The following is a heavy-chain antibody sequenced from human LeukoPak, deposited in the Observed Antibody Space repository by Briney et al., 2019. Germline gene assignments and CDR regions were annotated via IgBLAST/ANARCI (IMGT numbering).Heavy chain of an antibody. CDR1: GHSISTCYY. V-gene: IGHV4-38-2*01. D-gene: IGHD3-10*01. J-gene: IGHJ6*04. Sequence: SETLSLTCAVSGHSISTCYYWGWIRQPPGKGLEWIGSMSHNRGTYYNPSLKSRVTISMDTSKNQISLRLTSVTAADTAVYYCASYYASGVSAYNYYGMDVWGKGTTVTVSS. CDR3: ASYYASGVSAYNYYGMDV. CDR2: MSHNRGT.